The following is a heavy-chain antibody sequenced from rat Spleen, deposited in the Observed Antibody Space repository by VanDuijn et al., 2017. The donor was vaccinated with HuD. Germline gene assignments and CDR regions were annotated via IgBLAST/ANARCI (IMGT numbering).Heavy chain of an antibody. CDR2: IRPSGADT. CDR1: GFSFSAFP. CDR3: TRDRTYYGFTLDY. Sequence: EVQLVESGGGLVQPGRSMKLSCAASGFSFSAFPMAWVRQAPTKGLEWVATIRPSGADTYYRDSGKGRFTISRDNAKSTLYLQMNSLRSEDTATYYCTRDRTYYGFTLDYWGQGVMVTVSS. J-gene: IGHJ2*01. V-gene: IGHV5-46*01. D-gene: IGHD1-9*01.